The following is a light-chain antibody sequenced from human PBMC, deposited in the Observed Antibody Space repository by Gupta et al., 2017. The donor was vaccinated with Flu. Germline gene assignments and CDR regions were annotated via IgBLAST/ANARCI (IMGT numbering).Light chain of an antibody. CDR3: QCHDCDLLPT. J-gene: IGKJ4*01. CDR2: AAS. V-gene: IGKV1-39*01. CDR1: QSISSY. Sequence: SSLSASVGDRVTITCRASQSISSYLNGSQQKTGKAPKLLIYAASSWQRGVPSRFSGSGSGTGFTLTISSRKPEDFAAYYCQCHDCDLLPTFGEGTKVEIK.